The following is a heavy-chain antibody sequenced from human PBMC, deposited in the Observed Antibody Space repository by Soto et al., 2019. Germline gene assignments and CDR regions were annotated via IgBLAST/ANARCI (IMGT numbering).Heavy chain of an antibody. CDR3: ARDTRLRVRWYYYYYMDV. V-gene: IGHV3-33*01. D-gene: IGHD5-12*01. Sequence: PGGSLRLSCAASGFTFSSYGMHWVRQAPGKGLEWVAVIWYDGSNKYYADSVKGRFTISRDNSKNTLYLQMNSLRAEDTAVYYCARDTRLRVRWYYYYYMDVWGKGTTVTVSS. CDR1: GFTFSSYG. CDR2: IWYDGSNK. J-gene: IGHJ6*03.